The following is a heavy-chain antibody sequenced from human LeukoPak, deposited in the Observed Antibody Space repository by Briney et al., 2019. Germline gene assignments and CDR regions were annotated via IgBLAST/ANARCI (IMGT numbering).Heavy chain of an antibody. Sequence: SVKVSCKASGGTFSSYAISWVRQAPGQGLEWMGGIIPIFGTANYAQKFQGRVTITADESTSTDYMELSSLRSEDTAVYYCARAPHYYDSSGYYGEYWGQGTLVTVSS. CDR1: GGTFSSYA. CDR3: ARAPHYYDSSGYYGEY. D-gene: IGHD3-22*01. V-gene: IGHV1-69*13. CDR2: IIPIFGTA. J-gene: IGHJ4*02.